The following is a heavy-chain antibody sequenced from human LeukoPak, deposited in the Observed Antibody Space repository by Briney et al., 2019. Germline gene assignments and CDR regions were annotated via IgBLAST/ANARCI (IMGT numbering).Heavy chain of an antibody. CDR2: ISSSSSYI. CDR3: ASTESRANAFDC. D-gene: IGHD4-17*01. CDR1: GFTFSSYS. Sequence: GGSLRLSCAASGFTFSSYSMNWVRQAPGKGLEWVSSISSSSSYIYYADSVKGRFTISRDNAKNSLYLQMNSLRAEDTAVYYCASTESRANAFDCWGQGTLVTVSS. V-gene: IGHV3-21*01. J-gene: IGHJ4*02.